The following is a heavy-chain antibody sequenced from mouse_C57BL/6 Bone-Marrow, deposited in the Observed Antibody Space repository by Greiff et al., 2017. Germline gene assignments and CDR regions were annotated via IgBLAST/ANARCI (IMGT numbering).Heavy chain of an antibody. D-gene: IGHD4-1*01. CDR1: GYAFSSYW. Sequence: QVQLQQSGAELVKPGASVKISCKASGYAFSSYWMNWVKQRPGKGLEWIGQIYPGDGDTNYNGKFKGKATLTADKSSSTAYMQLSSLTSGDSAVYFCARRANWDTVFDYWGQGTTLTVSS. CDR2: IYPGDGDT. V-gene: IGHV1-80*01. J-gene: IGHJ2*01. CDR3: ARRANWDTVFDY.